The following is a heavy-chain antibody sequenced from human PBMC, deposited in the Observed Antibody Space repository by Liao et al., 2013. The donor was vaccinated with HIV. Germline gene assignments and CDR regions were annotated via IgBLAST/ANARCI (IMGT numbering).Heavy chain of an antibody. CDR2: IYYSGST. D-gene: IGHD3-3*01. Sequence: QVQLQESGPGLVKPSQTLSLTCTVSGDSINSGDYYWSWIRQPPGKGLEWIGYIYYSGSTYYNPSLKSRVTISLDTSKNQFSLKLSSVTAADTAVYYCARAYEWFNXFDPWGQGTLVTVSS. V-gene: IGHV4-30-4*08. CDR1: GDSINSGDYY. J-gene: IGHJ5*02. CDR3: ARAYEWFNXFDP.